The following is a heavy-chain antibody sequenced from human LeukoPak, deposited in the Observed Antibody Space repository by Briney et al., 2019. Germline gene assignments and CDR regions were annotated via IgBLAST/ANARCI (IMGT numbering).Heavy chain of an antibody. D-gene: IGHD6-19*01. CDR2: ISYEGTNK. CDR1: GFIFRSYG. CDR3: AKERSPLGVAGTCGHYYYGMDV. Sequence: GGSLRLSRSASGFIFRSYGMHCVPPAPGERLEWVAVISYEGTNKYYEDSVKGRFTISRENSKNRVNLQMNSLTTEDTALYYCAKERSPLGVAGTCGHYYYGMDVWGQGTPVTVSS. J-gene: IGHJ6*02. V-gene: IGHV3-30*13.